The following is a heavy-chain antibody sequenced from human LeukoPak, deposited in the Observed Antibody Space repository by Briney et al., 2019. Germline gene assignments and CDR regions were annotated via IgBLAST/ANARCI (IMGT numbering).Heavy chain of an antibody. Sequence: ASVKVSCKASGYNFNSYGIGWVRQAPRQGLEWMGWITAGNGNTNYAQKVQSRVTMTTDTSTSTAYMELRSLRSDDTAVYFCARDLARGYSYGYNAFDIWGQGTMVTVSS. CDR2: ITAGNGNT. D-gene: IGHD5-18*01. CDR1: GYNFNSYG. V-gene: IGHV1-18*01. J-gene: IGHJ3*02. CDR3: ARDLARGYSYGYNAFDI.